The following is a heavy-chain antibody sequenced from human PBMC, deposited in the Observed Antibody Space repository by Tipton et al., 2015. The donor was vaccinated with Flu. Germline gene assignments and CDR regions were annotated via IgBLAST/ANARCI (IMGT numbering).Heavy chain of an antibody. D-gene: IGHD6-13*01. V-gene: IGHV4-38-2*01. CDR3: ARCDLTSSTWYPYGMDV. CDR1: GYSISSGYY. J-gene: IGHJ6*02. CDR2: IYHSGST. Sequence: TLSLTCAVSGYSISSGYYWGWIRQPPGKGLEWIGSIYHSGSTYYNPSLKSRVTISVDTSKNQCSLKLSSVTAADTAVYYCARCDLTSSTWYPYGMDVWGQGTTVTVSS.